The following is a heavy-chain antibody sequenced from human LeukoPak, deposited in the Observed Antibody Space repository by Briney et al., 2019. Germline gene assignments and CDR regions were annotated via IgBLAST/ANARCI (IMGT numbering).Heavy chain of an antibody. J-gene: IGHJ4*02. D-gene: IGHD2-21*02. V-gene: IGHV1-46*01. CDR1: GYTFTGYY. CDR3: ARCGGDCYGLDY. CDR2: INPSGGST. Sequence: ASVKVSCKTSGYTFTGYYMHWVRQAPGQGLEWMGIINPSGGSTSYAQKFQGRVTMTRDMSTSTVYMELSSLRSEDTAVYYCARCGGDCYGLDYWGQGTLVTVSS.